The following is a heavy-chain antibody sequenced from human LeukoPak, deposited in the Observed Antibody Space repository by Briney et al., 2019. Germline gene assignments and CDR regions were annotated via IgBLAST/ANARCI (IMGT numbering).Heavy chain of an antibody. D-gene: IGHD5-24*01. V-gene: IGHV4-61*02. J-gene: IGHJ4*02. CDR1: GGSISSGSYY. CDR3: ARYPFDGYNYYFGY. CDR2: IYTSGST. Sequence: TSQTLSLTCTVSGGSISSGSYYWSWIRQPAGKGLEWIGRIYTSGSTNYNPSLKSRVTISVDTSKNQFSLKLSSVTAADTAVYYCARYPFDGYNYYFGYWGQGTLVTVSS.